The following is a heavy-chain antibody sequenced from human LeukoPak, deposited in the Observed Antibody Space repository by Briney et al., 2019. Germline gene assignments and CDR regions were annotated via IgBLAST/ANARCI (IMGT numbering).Heavy chain of an antibody. Sequence: SETLSHICTVSGGSITSYYWSWIRQPAGKGLEWIGRIYSSGSTNFNPSLKSRVTLSVDTSKNQISLNLTSVTAADTAVYYCARAPTREGGGGLFDYWGQGALVTLSS. CDR2: IYSSGST. V-gene: IGHV4-4*07. CDR1: GGSITSYY. J-gene: IGHJ4*02. CDR3: ARAPTREGGGGLFDY. D-gene: IGHD3-16*01.